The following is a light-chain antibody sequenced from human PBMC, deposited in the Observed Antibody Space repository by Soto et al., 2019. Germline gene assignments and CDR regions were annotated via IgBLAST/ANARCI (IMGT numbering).Light chain of an antibody. CDR3: CSYAGSIVV. V-gene: IGLV2-11*01. Sequence: QSALTQPRSVSGSPGQSVTISCTGTSSDVGGYNYVSWYQQHPGKAPKLMIYDVSKRPSGVPDRFSGSKSRNTASLTISGLQAEDEADYYCCSYAGSIVVFGGGTKLTVL. J-gene: IGLJ2*01. CDR2: DVS. CDR1: SSDVGGYNY.